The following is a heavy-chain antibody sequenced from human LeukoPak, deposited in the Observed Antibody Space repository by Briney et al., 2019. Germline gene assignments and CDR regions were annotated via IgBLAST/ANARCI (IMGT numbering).Heavy chain of an antibody. CDR3: AKDSARYCSGGSCYANHYYYYYGMDV. CDR1: GFTFDDYT. CDR2: ISWDGGST. J-gene: IGHJ6*02. V-gene: IGHV3-43*01. Sequence: GGSLRLSCAASGFTFDDYTMHWVRQAPGKGLEWVSLISWDGGSTYYADSVKGRFTISRDNSKNSLYLQMNSLRTEDTALYYCAKDSARYCSGGSCYANHYYYYYGMDVWGQGTTVTVSS. D-gene: IGHD2-15*01.